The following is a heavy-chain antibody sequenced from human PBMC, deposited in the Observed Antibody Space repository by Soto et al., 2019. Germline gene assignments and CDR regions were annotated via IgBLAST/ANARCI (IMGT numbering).Heavy chain of an antibody. Sequence: NPSETLSLTCTVSGGSISSGGYYWSWIRQHPGKGLEWIGYIYYSGSTYYNPSLKSRVTISVDTSKNQFSLKLSSVTAADTAVYYCAREGGVDTAMAEIRRPMDVWGQGTTVTVSS. D-gene: IGHD5-18*01. CDR2: IYYSGST. CDR3: AREGGVDTAMAEIRRPMDV. V-gene: IGHV4-31*03. CDR1: GGSISSGGYY. J-gene: IGHJ6*02.